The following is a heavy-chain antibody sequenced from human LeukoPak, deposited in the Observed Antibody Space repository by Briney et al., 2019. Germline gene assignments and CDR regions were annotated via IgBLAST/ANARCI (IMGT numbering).Heavy chain of an antibody. J-gene: IGHJ4*02. Sequence: GGSLRLSRVGYGFTFSNYWMSWVRQAPGKGLEWVANIKQDGSQKYYVDSLKGRFTISRDNAKNSLYLQMNSLRAGDTAIYYCARVGYSSSSFDYWGQGTLVTVSS. CDR3: ARVGYSSSSFDY. D-gene: IGHD6-6*01. CDR1: GFTFSNYW. V-gene: IGHV3-7*01. CDR2: IKQDGSQK.